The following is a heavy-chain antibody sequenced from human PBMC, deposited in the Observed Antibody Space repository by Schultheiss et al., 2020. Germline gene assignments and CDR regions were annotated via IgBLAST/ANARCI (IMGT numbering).Heavy chain of an antibody. CDR1: GGSVIGYY. CDR2: IYSSGDT. D-gene: IGHD1-26*01. J-gene: IGHJ2*01. CDR3: AKTSGSYSTFGWYFDL. Sequence: SETLSLTCTVSGGSVIGYYWSWIRQPPGKGLEWIGYIYSSGDTNYNPSLRGRVTISVDTSKNQFSLKLSSVTAADTAFYYCAKTSGSYSTFGWYFDLWGRGTLVTVSS. V-gene: IGHV4-59*02.